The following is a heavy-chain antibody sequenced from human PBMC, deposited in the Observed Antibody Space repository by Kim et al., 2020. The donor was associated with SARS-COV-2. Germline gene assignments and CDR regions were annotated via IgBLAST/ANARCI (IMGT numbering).Heavy chain of an antibody. V-gene: IGHV1-69*04. J-gene: IGHJ6*02. D-gene: IGHD1-1*01. CDR3: ARDLIKTNYHYYYGMDV. CDR2: IIPILGIA. CDR1: GGTFSSYA. Sequence: SVKVSCKASGGTFSSYAISWVRQAPGQGLEWMGRIIPILGIANYAQKFQGRVTITADKSTSTAYMELSSLRSEDTAVYYCARDLIKTNYHYYYGMDVWGQGTTVTVSS.